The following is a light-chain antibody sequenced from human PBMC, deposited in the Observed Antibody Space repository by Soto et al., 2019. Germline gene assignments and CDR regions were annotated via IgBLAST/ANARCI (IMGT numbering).Light chain of an antibody. CDR1: QSLLHSNGYNY. CDR2: LGS. J-gene: IGKJ5*01. CDR3: MQALQTIT. Sequence: DIVMTQSPLSLPVTPGEPASIXXRSXQSLLHSNGYNYLDWYLQKPGQSPXXLIYLGSNRASGVPDRFSGSGSGTDFTLKISRVEAEDVGVYYCMQALQTITFGQGTRLEIK. V-gene: IGKV2-28*01.